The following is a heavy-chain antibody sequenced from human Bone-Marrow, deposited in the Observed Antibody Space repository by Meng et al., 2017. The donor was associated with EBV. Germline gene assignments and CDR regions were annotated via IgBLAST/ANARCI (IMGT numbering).Heavy chain of an antibody. CDR2: INHSGST. J-gene: IGHJ4*02. Sequence: QVQLQQWGGGLLKPSEPLALTCAVYGGSFSGYYWSWIRQPPGKGLEWIGEINHSGSTNYNPSLKNRVTISVDTSKNQFSLKLSSVTAADTAVYYCARGRGYSSPNFDYWGQGTLVTVSS. V-gene: IGHV4-34*01. D-gene: IGHD6-13*01. CDR3: ARGRGYSSPNFDY. CDR1: GGSFSGYY.